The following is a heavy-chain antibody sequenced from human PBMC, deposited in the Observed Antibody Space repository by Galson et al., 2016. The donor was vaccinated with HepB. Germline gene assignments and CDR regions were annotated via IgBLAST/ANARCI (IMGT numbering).Heavy chain of an antibody. CDR1: GFTFSTYS. D-gene: IGHD6-6*01. CDR2: ISSGSSTI. CDR3: ARGCYSNSSPCFDY. V-gene: IGHV3-48*02. J-gene: IGHJ4*02. Sequence: SLRLSCAASGFTFSTYSMNWVRQAPGRGLEWVSYISSGSSTIYYADSVKGRFTISRDNAKNSLYLQMNSLRDEDTAVYYCARGCYSNSSPCFDYWGQGTLVTVSS.